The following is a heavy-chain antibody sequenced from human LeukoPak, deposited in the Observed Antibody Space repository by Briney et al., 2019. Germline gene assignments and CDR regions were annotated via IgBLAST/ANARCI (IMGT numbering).Heavy chain of an antibody. CDR3: AKDGNYFDSSGYLIPFDY. Sequence: PGGSLRLSCAASGFTFSRFAMSWVRQAPGKGLEWDSSISGSDRTTYYADSVKGRFTISRDNSKNILYLQMNSLRADDTAVYYCAKDGNYFDSSGYLIPFDYWGQGTLVTVSS. J-gene: IGHJ4*02. D-gene: IGHD3-22*01. CDR2: ISGSDRTT. CDR1: GFTFSRFA. V-gene: IGHV3-23*01.